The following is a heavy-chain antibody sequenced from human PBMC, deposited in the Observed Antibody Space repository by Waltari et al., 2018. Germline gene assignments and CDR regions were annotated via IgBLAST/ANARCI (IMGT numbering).Heavy chain of an antibody. V-gene: IGHV3-33*01. CDR3: ARDQQRYSSGLAEDY. D-gene: IGHD6-19*01. Sequence: QVQLVESGGGVVQPGRSLRLSCAASGFTFSSYGMHWVRQAPGKGLEWVAVIWYDGSNKYYADSVKGRFTISRDNSKNTLYLQMNSLRAEDTAVYYCARDQQRYSSGLAEDYWGQGTLVTVSS. J-gene: IGHJ4*02. CDR1: GFTFSSYG. CDR2: IWYDGSNK.